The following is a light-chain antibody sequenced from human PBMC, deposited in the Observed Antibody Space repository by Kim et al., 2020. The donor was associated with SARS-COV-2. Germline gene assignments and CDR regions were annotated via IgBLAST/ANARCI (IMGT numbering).Light chain of an antibody. CDR2: YKSDSDK. CDR3: LIWHSNAWV. CDR1: SGINVATYR. J-gene: IGLJ3*02. Sequence: QPVLTQPPSLSASPGASASLTCSLRSGINVATYRIYWYQQKPGSPPQYLLRYKSDSDKQQGSGVPSRFSGSTDASANAGVLLISGLQSDDEADYYCLIWHSNAWVFGGGTQLTVL. V-gene: IGLV5-45*02.